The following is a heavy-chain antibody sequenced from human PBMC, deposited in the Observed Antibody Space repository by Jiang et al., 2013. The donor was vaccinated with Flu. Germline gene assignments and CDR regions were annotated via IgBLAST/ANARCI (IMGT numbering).Heavy chain of an antibody. J-gene: IGHJ3*01. CDR3: ARSHSGNYFRFDAVDL. V-gene: IGHV3-64*02. CDR1: EFTFSNHV. Sequence: VQLVESGEGLVQPGGSLRLSCAASEFTFSNHVMHWVRQAPGKGLEYVSAISNNGGSIYYADSVKGRFTISRDNSKNTLYLQMGSLRPEDMAVYYRARSHSGNYFRFDAVDLWGQGTMVTVSS. D-gene: IGHD1-26*01. CDR2: ISNNGGSI.